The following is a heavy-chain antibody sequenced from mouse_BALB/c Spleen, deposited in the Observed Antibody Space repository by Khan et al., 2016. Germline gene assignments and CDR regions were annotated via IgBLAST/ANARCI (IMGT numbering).Heavy chain of an antibody. CDR2: IDPANGNT. CDR1: GFNIKDTY. V-gene: IGHV14-3*02. J-gene: IGHJ2*01. Sequence: VQLQQSGAELVKPGASVKLSCTTCGFNIKDTYMHWVKQRPEQGLEWIGRIDPANGNTKYDPKFQGKATITADTSSNTAYLQLSSLTSEDTAVYYCASLLLRFHYWGQGTTLTVSS. D-gene: IGHD1-1*01. CDR3: ASLLLRFHY.